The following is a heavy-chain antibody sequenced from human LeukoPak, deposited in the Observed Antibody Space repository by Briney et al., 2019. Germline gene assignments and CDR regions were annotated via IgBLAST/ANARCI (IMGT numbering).Heavy chain of an antibody. V-gene: IGHV4-61*08. CDR2: IYYSGST. CDR3: ARRGGSGRSFDY. J-gene: IGHJ4*02. Sequence: SETLSLTCIVSGASVSSGGYYWSWIRQPPGKGLEWIGYIYYSGSTNYNPSLKSRVTISVDTSKNQFSLKVNSVTAADTAIYYCARRGGSGRSFDYWGQGTLVTVSS. CDR1: GASVSSGGYY. D-gene: IGHD3-10*01.